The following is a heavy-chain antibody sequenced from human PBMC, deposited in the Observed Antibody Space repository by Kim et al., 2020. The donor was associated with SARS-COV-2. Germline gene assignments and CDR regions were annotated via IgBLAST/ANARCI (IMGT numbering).Heavy chain of an antibody. D-gene: IGHD4-17*01. CDR2: IGTAGDT. J-gene: IGHJ6*02. V-gene: IGHV3-13*01. CDR1: GFTFSSYD. CDR3: ARADGDYLSGYYYYYGMDV. Sequence: GGSLRLSCAASGFTFSSYDMHWVRQATGKGLEWVSAIGTAGDTYYPGSVKGRFTISRENAKNSLYLQMNSLRAGDTAVYYCARADGDYLSGYYYYYGMDVWGQGTTVTVSS.